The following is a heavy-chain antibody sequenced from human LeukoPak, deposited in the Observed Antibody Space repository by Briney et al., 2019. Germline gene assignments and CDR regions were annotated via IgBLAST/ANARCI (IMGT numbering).Heavy chain of an antibody. CDR3: ARGGYDIAVAGTRKECYFDY. CDR2: INHSGST. CDR1: GGSFSGYY. Sequence: SETLSLTCAVYGGSFSGYYWSWIRQPPGKGLEWIGEINHSGSTNYNPSLKSRVTISVDTSKNQFSLKLSSVTAADTAVYYCARGGYDIAVAGTRKECYFDYWGQGTLVTVSS. D-gene: IGHD6-19*01. V-gene: IGHV4-34*01. J-gene: IGHJ4*02.